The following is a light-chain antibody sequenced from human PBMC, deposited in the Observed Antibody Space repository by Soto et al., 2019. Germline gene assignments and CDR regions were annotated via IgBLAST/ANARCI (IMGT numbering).Light chain of an antibody. CDR1: QSVSSN. V-gene: IGKV3-15*01. CDR3: QQYNNWPRT. J-gene: IGKJ5*01. Sequence: EIVMTQSPATLSVSPGERATLSCRASQSVSSNLAWYQQKPGQAPRLLIYGASTRATGITARFSGSGSGTEFTLTISSLQSADFAVYYCQQYNNWPRTFGQGTRLEI. CDR2: GAS.